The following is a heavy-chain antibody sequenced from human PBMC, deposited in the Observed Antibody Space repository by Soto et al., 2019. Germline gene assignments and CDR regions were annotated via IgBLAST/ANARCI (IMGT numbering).Heavy chain of an antibody. J-gene: IGHJ6*02. CDR3: ARVEAGHYYYGMDV. Sequence: ASGRVSCKASGYTFTSYAMHWVRQAPGQRLEWMGWINAGNGNTKYSQKFQGRVTITRDTSASTAYMELSSLRSEDTAVYYCARVEAGHYYYGMDVWGQGTTVTVSS. CDR1: GYTFTSYA. CDR2: INAGNGNT. V-gene: IGHV1-3*01. D-gene: IGHD6-19*01.